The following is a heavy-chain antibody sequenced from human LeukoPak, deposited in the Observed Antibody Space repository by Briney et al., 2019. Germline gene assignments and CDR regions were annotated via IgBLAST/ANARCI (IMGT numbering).Heavy chain of an antibody. J-gene: IGHJ6*02. Sequence: ASVKVSCKASGYTFTNYAISWVRQAPGQGLEWMGWISAYNGNTNYAQKLQGRVTMTTDASTSTAYMELRSLRSDNTAVYYCARPNDSGWPLGVMDVWGQGATVTVSS. CDR3: ARPNDSGWPLGVMDV. CDR2: ISAYNGNT. CDR1: GYTFTNYA. D-gene: IGHD6-19*01. V-gene: IGHV1-18*01.